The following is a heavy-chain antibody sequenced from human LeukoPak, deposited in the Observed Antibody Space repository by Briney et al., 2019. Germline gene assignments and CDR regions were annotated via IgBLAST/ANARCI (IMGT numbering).Heavy chain of an antibody. CDR2: ISYDGSNK. Sequence: PGGSLRLSCAASGFTFSSYGMHWVRQAPGKGLEWVAVISYDGSNKYYADSVKGRFTISRDNSKNTLYLQMNSLRAEDTAVYYCAKSSGGPFLFDPWGQGTLVTVSS. CDR3: AKSSGGPFLFDP. CDR1: GFTFSSYG. V-gene: IGHV3-30*18. J-gene: IGHJ5*02. D-gene: IGHD2-15*01.